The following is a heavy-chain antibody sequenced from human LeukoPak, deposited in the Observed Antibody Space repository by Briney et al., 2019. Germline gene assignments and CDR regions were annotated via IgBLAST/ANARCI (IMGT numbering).Heavy chain of an antibody. D-gene: IGHD4-17*01. CDR1: GGSFSGYY. Sequence: SETLSLTCAVYGGSFSGYYWSWIRQPAGKGLEWIGRIYTSGSTNYNPSLKSRVTMSVDTSKNQFSLKLSSVTAADTAVYYCARDYGDYYYYYMDVWGKGTTVTISS. CDR2: IYTSGST. V-gene: IGHV4-4*07. J-gene: IGHJ6*03. CDR3: ARDYGDYYYYYMDV.